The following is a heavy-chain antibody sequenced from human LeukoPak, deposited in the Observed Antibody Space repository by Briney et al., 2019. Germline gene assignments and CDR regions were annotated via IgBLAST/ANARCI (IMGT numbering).Heavy chain of an antibody. D-gene: IGHD3-10*01. CDR2: IYYSGST. J-gene: IGHJ5*02. CDR1: GGSISSYY. V-gene: IGHV4-59*01. Sequence: SETLSLTCTVSGGSISSYYWSWIRQPPGKGLEWIGYIYYSGSTNYNPSLKSRVTISADTSKNQFSLKLSSVTAADTAVYYCARMVRGYTDWFDPWGQGTLVTVSS. CDR3: ARMVRGYTDWFDP.